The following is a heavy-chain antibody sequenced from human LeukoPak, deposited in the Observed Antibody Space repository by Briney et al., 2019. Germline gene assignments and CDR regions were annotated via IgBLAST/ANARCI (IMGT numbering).Heavy chain of an antibody. CDR3: ARDLGRYCSGGSCCYYYSMDV. V-gene: IGHV1-18*01. D-gene: IGHD2-15*01. CDR2: ISTYNGNT. CDR1: GYTFTSYG. Sequence: ASVKVSCKASGYTFTSYGISWVRQAPGQGLEWMGWISTYNGNTNYAQKLQGRVTMTTDTSTSTAYMELRSLRSDDTAVYYCARDLGRYCSGGSCCYYYSMDVWGKGTTVTISS. J-gene: IGHJ6*03.